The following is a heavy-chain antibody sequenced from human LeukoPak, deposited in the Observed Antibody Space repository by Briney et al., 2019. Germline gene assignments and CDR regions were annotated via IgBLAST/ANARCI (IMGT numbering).Heavy chain of an antibody. CDR2: ISSASGTI. V-gene: IGHV3-48*04. D-gene: IGHD6-13*01. CDR3: AKDWVAAAKSRWHYYYGMDV. CDR1: GFTFTSFS. Sequence: PGGSLRLSCAASGFTFTSFSMNWVRQAPGKGLEWVSYISSASGTIYYADSVKGRFTISRDNAQNSLYLQMNSLRAEDTAVYYCAKDWVAAAKSRWHYYYGMDVWGQGTTVTVSS. J-gene: IGHJ6*02.